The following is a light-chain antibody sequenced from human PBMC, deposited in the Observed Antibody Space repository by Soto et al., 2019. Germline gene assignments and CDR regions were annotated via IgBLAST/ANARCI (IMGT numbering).Light chain of an antibody. CDR3: QQFRNWPCT. CDR1: QSISIN. J-gene: IGKJ1*01. Sequence: EIVLTQSPGTLSVSPGDRVTLSCRASQSISINLAWYQHKPGQAPRLLIHGASTRATGVPARISGSGSGTEFTLTISRLQSEDFAVYYCQQFRNWPCTFGQGTKVEVK. V-gene: IGKV3D-15*01. CDR2: GAS.